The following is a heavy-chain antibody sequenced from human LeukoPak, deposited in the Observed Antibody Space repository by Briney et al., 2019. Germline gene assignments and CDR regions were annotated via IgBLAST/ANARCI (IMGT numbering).Heavy chain of an antibody. Sequence: ASVKVSCKASGYTFTSYYMHWVRQAPGQGLEWMGIINPSGGSTSYAQKFQGRVTMTRDTSTSTVYMELSSLRSEDTAVYYCATEIVVVPAAIRSGDSWGQGTLVTVSS. CDR2: INPSGGST. CDR1: GYTFTSYY. J-gene: IGHJ4*02. D-gene: IGHD2-2*02. V-gene: IGHV1-46*03. CDR3: ATEIVVVPAAIRSGDS.